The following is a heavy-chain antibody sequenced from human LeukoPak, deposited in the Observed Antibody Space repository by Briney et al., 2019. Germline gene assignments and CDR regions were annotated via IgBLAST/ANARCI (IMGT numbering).Heavy chain of an antibody. CDR2: ISGSGGST. J-gene: IGHJ4*02. V-gene: IGHV3-23*01. D-gene: IGHD2-2*01. CDR1: GFTFSSYA. Sequence: GGSLRLSCAASGFTFSSYAMSWVRQAPGKGLEWVSGISGSGGSTYYADSVKGRFTISRDDAKNSLYLQMNSLRAEDSAVYYCARGLLSCSSTSCYVDYWGQGTLVTVSS. CDR3: ARGLLSCSSTSCYVDY.